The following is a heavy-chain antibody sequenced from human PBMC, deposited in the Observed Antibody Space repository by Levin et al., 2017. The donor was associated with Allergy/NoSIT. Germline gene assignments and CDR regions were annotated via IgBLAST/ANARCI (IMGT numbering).Heavy chain of an antibody. Sequence: SCEASGFTFTNFEMNWVRQAPGRGLEWISYINLRGSTMYYADSVRGRFTISRDNAKNSLFLRMDSLTAEDTAVYYCARQVPNYYSGSGYYFDSWGQGTLVTVSS. V-gene: IGHV3-48*03. CDR1: GFTFTNFE. CDR2: INLRGSTM. CDR3: ARQVPNYYSGSGYYFDS. D-gene: IGHD3-22*01. J-gene: IGHJ4*02.